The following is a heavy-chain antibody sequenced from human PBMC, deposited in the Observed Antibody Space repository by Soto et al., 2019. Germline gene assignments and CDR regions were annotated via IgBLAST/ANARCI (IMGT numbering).Heavy chain of an antibody. Sequence: SETLSLTCTVSGGSISSYYWSWIRQPPGKGLEWIGYIYYSGSTNYNPSLKSRVTISVDTSKNQFSLKLSSVTAADTAVYYCARGWGYYYGSGSYYPYYYGMDVWGQGTTVTVSS. CDR3: ARGWGYYYGSGSYYPYYYGMDV. V-gene: IGHV4-59*01. CDR1: GGSISSYY. J-gene: IGHJ6*02. CDR2: IYYSGST. D-gene: IGHD3-10*01.